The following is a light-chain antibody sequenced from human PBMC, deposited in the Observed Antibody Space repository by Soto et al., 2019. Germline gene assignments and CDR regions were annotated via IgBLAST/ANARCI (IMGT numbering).Light chain of an antibody. CDR3: QQRNIWPPVT. V-gene: IGKV3-11*01. CDR1: PSVTNY. J-gene: IGKJ5*01. CDR2: GAF. Sequence: EIAFTQSPGTLSLSPRERATLSCRASPSVTNYLAWYQQKPGQAQRLLIYGAFNRANGRPARFSGSASGTDFTLTISSLEPEDFAVYYCQQRNIWPPVTFGQGTRLEIK.